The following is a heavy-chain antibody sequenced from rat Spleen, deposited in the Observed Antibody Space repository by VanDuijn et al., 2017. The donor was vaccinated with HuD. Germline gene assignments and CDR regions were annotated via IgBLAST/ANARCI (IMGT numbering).Heavy chain of an antibody. D-gene: IGHD1-12*02. Sequence: QVQLKESGPGLVQPSQTLPLTCTVSGFSLTNYHVHWVRQPPGKGLEWMGVMWSDGDTSYNSVLKSRLTISRDISKSQVFLKMNSLQTEDTATYFCARDRPYYYDGPGDFWGPGTMVIVSS. CDR3: ARDRPYYYDGPGDF. CDR2: MWSDGDT. V-gene: IGHV2-32*01. CDR1: GFSLTNYH. J-gene: IGHJ1*01.